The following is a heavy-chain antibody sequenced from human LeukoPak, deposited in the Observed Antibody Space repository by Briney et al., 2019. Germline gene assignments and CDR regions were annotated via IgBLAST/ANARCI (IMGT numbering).Heavy chain of an antibody. Sequence: GSSVKVSCKASGGTFSSYAISWVRQAPGQGLEWTGGIIPIFGTANYAQKFQGRVTITADESTSTAYMELSSLRSEDTAVYYCARRTEGSGSYEWFDPWGQGTLVTVSS. CDR2: IIPIFGTA. CDR1: GGTFSSYA. V-gene: IGHV1-69*01. D-gene: IGHD3-10*01. CDR3: ARRTEGSGSYEWFDP. J-gene: IGHJ5*02.